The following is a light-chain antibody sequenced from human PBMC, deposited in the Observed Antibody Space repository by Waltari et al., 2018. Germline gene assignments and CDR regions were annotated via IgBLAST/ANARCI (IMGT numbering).Light chain of an antibody. J-gene: IGLJ3*02. CDR1: SHDVGGYNY. CDR2: DVS. Sequence: QSALTQPRPVSGSPGQSVTISCTGTSHDVGGYNYVSWYQQYPGKAPKVMIYDVSKRPSGVTDRFSGSKSGNTASLTISGLQAEDEADYYCCSFAGTSWVFGGGTKVTVL. CDR3: CSFAGTSWV. V-gene: IGLV2-11*01.